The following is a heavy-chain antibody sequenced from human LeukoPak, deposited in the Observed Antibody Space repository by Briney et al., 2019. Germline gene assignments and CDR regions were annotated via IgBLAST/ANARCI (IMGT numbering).Heavy chain of an antibody. V-gene: IGHV3-21*01. CDR3: ARELSSSD. D-gene: IGHD6-25*01. Sequence: GGSLRLSCAASGFTFDYYNVNWVRQAPGKGLEWVSSISYSSSNIYYADSVKGRFTISGDNAKNSLHLQMNSLRVEDTAVYYCARELSSSDWGQGTLVTVSS. J-gene: IGHJ4*02. CDR2: ISYSSSNI. CDR1: GFTFDYYN.